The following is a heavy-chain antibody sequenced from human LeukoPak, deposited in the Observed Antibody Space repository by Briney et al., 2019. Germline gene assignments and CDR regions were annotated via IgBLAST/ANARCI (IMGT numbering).Heavy chain of an antibody. J-gene: IGHJ4*02. Sequence: GGSLRLSCAASGFTFSNYAMSWVRQAPGKGLEWVSTISGGSGNIFYADSVKGRFTTSRDNSKNTLFPQMNSLRAEDSAVYYCAKLPGFYYGSGSPDYWGQGTLVTVSS. CDR1: GFTFSNYA. D-gene: IGHD3-10*01. CDR2: ISGGSGNI. CDR3: AKLPGFYYGSGSPDY. V-gene: IGHV3-23*01.